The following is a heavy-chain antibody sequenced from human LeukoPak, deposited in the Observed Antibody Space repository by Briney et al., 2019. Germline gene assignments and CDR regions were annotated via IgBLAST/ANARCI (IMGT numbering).Heavy chain of an antibody. J-gene: IGHJ4*02. Sequence: PGGSLRLSCAASRFTFSSYEMNWVRQVPGKGLERVPHISSSGTTIYSADAGRGRFTISRDNAKNSLYLQMNSLRAEDTAVYYCARERGGYGGSGSYVNSGQGTLVTVSS. CDR3: ARERGGYGGSGSYVN. CDR2: ISSSGTTI. V-gene: IGHV3-48*03. D-gene: IGHD3-10*01. CDR1: RFTFSSYE.